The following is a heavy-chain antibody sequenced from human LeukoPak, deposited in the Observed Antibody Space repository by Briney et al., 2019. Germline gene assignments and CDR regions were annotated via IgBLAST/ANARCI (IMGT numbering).Heavy chain of an antibody. V-gene: IGHV3-30*18. J-gene: IGHJ4*02. CDR3: AKDVGLSGWYDY. Sequence: GGSLRLSCAASGFTFSSYGMHWVRQAPGKGLEWGAVISYDGSNKYYADSVKGRFTISRDNSKNTLYLQMNSLRAEDTAVYYCAKDVGLSGWYDYWGQGTLVTVSS. CDR1: GFTFSSYG. D-gene: IGHD6-19*01. CDR2: ISYDGSNK.